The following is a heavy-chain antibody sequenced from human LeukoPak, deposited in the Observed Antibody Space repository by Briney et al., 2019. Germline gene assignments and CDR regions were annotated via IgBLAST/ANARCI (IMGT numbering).Heavy chain of an antibody. CDR2: IYYSGST. V-gene: IGHV4-39*07. CDR3: ARRGRYCSGGSCYGRFDY. J-gene: IGHJ4*02. CDR1: GGSISSSSYY. Sequence: PSETLSLTCTVSGGSISSSSYYWGWIRQPPGKGLEWIGSIYYSGSTYYNPSLKSRVTISVDTSKNQFSLKLSSVTAADTAVCYCARRGRYCSGGSCYGRFDYWGQGTLVTVSS. D-gene: IGHD2-15*01.